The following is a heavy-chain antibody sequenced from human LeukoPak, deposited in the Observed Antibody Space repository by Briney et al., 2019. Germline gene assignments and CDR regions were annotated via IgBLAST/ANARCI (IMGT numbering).Heavy chain of an antibody. CDR3: AKERYAAAGSFDY. CDR1: GFTFDDCG. V-gene: IGHV3-9*01. D-gene: IGHD6-13*01. J-gene: IGHJ4*02. CDR2: ISWYSGSI. Sequence: RRSLRLSCAASGFTFDDCGMHWVRQAPGKGLEWVSGISWYSGSIGYADSVKGRFTISRDNARNSLYLQMNSLRPEDTALYYCAKERYAAAGSFDYWGQGTLVTVSS.